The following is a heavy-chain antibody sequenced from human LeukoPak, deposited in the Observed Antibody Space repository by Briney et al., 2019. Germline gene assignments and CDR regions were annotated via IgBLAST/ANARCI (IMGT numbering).Heavy chain of an antibody. CDR2: ISGSGGDT. J-gene: IGHJ6*02. V-gene: IGHV3-23*01. CDR1: GFTFSTYS. D-gene: IGHD2-21*01. Sequence: GGSLRLSCAASGFTFSTYSMSWVRQAPGKGLEWVSAISGSGGDTLYADSVKGRFTIPRDNSKNTLFLQMNSLRAEDTAVYYCAKSAYGYDGMDVWGQGTTVTVSS. CDR3: AKSAYGYDGMDV.